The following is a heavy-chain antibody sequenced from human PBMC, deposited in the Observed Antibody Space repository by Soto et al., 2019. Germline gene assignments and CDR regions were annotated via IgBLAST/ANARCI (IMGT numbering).Heavy chain of an antibody. J-gene: IGHJ3*02. Sequence: EVQLVESGGGLIQPGGSLRLSCAASGFTFRNSWMTWVRQAPGKGLEWVANIKRDGSQKSYLDSVRGRFTISRDNAKNSLYLQMDSLTVEDTALYYCARDVSPGSSSLYLDAFDIWGQGTMVTVSS. CDR2: IKRDGSQK. CDR3: ARDVSPGSSSLYLDAFDI. D-gene: IGHD3-10*01. CDR1: GFTFRNSW. V-gene: IGHV3-7*05.